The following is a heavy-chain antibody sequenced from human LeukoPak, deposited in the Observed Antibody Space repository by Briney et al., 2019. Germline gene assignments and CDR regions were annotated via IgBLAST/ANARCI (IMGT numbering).Heavy chain of an antibody. CDR2: ISGDGGNT. V-gene: IGHV3-43*02. CDR3: AKATLNYYCGMDV. J-gene: IGHJ6*02. Sequence: GGSLRLSCAASGFSFDDYAMHWVRQAPGKGLEWVSLISGDGGNTYYADSVKGRFTISRDNSKNSLYLQMNSLRTEDTALFYCAKATLNYYCGMDVWGQGTTVTVSS. CDR1: GFSFDDYA.